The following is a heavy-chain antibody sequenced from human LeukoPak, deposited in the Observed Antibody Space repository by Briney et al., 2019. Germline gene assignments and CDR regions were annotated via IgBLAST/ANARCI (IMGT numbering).Heavy chain of an antibody. CDR2: TSYDGSDT. V-gene: IGHV3-30*18. J-gene: IGHJ4*02. Sequence: PGGSLRLSCATSGFTFSSYGMHWVGQAPGKGLEWVAVTSYDGSDTYYADSVKGRFTISRDNSKNTLYLQINSLRAEDTAVYYCAKDRWIRRISLAGQDYWGQGTLVTVSS. CDR3: AKDRWIRRISLAGQDY. D-gene: IGHD6-19*01. CDR1: GFTFSSYG.